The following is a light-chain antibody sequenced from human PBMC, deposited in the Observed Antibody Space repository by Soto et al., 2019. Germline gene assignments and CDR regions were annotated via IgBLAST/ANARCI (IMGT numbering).Light chain of an antibody. CDR3: QSDDSSLVV. V-gene: IGLV1-40*01. Sequence: QSVLTQPPSVSGAPGQRVTISCTGSSSNIGAGYDVDWYQQLPGTAPKLLIYGNSNRPSGVPDRFSGSKSGTSASLAITGLQAEYEADYYCQSDDSSLVVFGGGTKLTVL. CDR2: GNS. CDR1: SSNIGAGYD. J-gene: IGLJ2*01.